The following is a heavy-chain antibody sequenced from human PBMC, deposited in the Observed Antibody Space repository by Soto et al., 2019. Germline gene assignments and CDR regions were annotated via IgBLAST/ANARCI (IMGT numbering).Heavy chain of an antibody. J-gene: IGHJ4*02. V-gene: IGHV4-4*02. Sequence: SETLSLTCAVSGGSISSSNWWSWVRQPPGKGLEWIGEIYHSGSTNYNPSLKSRVTISVDKSKNQFSLKLSSVTAADTAVYYCAKVAAAGPRVDYGGQGPLVTAPQ. D-gene: IGHD6-25*01. CDR1: GGSISSSNW. CDR2: IYHSGST. CDR3: AKVAAAGPRVDY.